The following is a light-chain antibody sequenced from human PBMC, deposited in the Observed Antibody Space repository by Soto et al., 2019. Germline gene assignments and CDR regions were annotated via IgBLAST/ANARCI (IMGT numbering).Light chain of an antibody. CDR2: DVS. Sequence: QSVLTQPRSVSGSPGQSVTISCTGTSSDVGGYNYVSWYQQHPGKAPKLMIYDVSKRPSGVPDRFSGSKSGNTASLTISGLQADFVADYSSCSYSGISLHVFGTGTILPVL. V-gene: IGLV2-11*01. CDR3: CSYSGISLHV. CDR1: SSDVGGYNY. J-gene: IGLJ1*01.